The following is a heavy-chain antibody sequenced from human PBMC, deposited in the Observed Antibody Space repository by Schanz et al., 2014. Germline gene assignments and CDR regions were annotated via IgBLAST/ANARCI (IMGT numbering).Heavy chain of an antibody. Sequence: EVQLVESGGVVAQPGGSLRLSCAASGFSFDDYTMHWVRQAPGKGLEWVSLIDRDGGHTYYPDSVKGRFTISRDNSRNTLFLQMNSLRTEDTAVYHCAKERDTSGWNHGDYWGQGTLVTVSS. CDR2: IDRDGGHT. J-gene: IGHJ4*02. CDR3: AKERDTSGWNHGDY. D-gene: IGHD6-19*01. CDR1: GFSFDDYT. V-gene: IGHV3-43*01.